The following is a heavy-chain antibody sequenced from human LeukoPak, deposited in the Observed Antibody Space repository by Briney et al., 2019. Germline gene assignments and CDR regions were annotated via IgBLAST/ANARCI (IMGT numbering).Heavy chain of an antibody. D-gene: IGHD3-9*01. CDR2: IYSGGST. CDR1: GFTVSSNY. CDR3: ARSPFDYDILTGYYIKGLDY. Sequence: GGSLRLSCAASGFTVSSNYMSWVRQAPGKGLEWVSVIYSGGSTYYADSVKGRFTISRDNSKNTLYLQMSSLRAEDTAVYYCARSPFDYDILTGYYIKGLDYWGQGTLVTVSS. V-gene: IGHV3-66*01. J-gene: IGHJ4*02.